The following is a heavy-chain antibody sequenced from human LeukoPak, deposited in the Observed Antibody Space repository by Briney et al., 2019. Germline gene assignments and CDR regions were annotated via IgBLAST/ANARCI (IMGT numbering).Heavy chain of an antibody. Sequence: GGTLRLSCAASGFIFGSYGMSWVRQAPGKGLEWVSGISGSGGGTYYADSVKGRFTISRDNSKNTLYLQMNSLRAEDTAVYYCAKGALYNWNDVWGQGTLVTVSS. D-gene: IGHD1-20*01. CDR1: GFIFGSYG. V-gene: IGHV3-23*01. CDR2: ISGSGGGT. J-gene: IGHJ4*02. CDR3: AKGALYNWNDV.